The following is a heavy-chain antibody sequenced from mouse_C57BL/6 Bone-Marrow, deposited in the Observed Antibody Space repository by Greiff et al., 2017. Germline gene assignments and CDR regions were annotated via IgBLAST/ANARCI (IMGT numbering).Heavy chain of an antibody. CDR2: IYPRSGNT. Sequence: VQLQQSGAELARPGASVKLSCKASGYTFTSYGISWVKQRTGQGLEWLGEIYPRSGNTYYNEKFKGKATLTADKSSSTAYMELRSLTSEDSAVYFGARGDDYDVDWYFDVWGTGTTVTVSS. CDR1: GYTFTSYG. D-gene: IGHD2-4*01. CDR3: ARGDDYDVDWYFDV. V-gene: IGHV1-81*01. J-gene: IGHJ1*03.